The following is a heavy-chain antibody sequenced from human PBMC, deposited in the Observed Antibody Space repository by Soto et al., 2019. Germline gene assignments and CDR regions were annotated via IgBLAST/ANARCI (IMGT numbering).Heavy chain of an antibody. CDR3: VRDLNGDFYY. CDR1: GYSFTTYG. V-gene: IGHV1-18*01. CDR2: INGYGHGA. Sequence: QVQLVQSGAEVRQPGASVKVSCKASGYSFTTYGMIWVRQAPGQGLEYMGWINGYGHGAKYVQRFQGRCSMTTDTSTNTVYMDLRSLTSDDTAVYYCVRDLNGDFYYWGQGTVVIVSP. J-gene: IGHJ4*02. D-gene: IGHD3-10*01.